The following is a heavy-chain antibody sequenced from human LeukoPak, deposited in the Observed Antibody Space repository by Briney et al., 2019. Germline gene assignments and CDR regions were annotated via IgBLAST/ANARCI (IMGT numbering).Heavy chain of an antibody. J-gene: IGHJ4*02. CDR3: AREWSGVVARGWYFDY. Sequence: GVSVTLLCAASGFTVYSNYVLGLRQAPGGARVGGSDIYSGCSTYYADSVKGRFTISRDNSKNTLYLQMNSLRAEDTAVYYCAREWSGVVARGWYFDYWGQGTLVTVSS. CDR2: IYSGCST. D-gene: IGHD2-15*01. V-gene: IGHV3-66*01. CDR1: GFTVYSNY.